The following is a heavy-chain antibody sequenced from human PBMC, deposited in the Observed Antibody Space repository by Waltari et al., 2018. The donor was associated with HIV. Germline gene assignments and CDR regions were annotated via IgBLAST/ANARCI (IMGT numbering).Heavy chain of an antibody. CDR1: GFTLSTYT. D-gene: IGHD1-26*01. V-gene: IGHV3-21*02. Sequence: MQLVESGGGLVKPGGSRRLSCATSGFTLSTYTMTWVRQTPGKGRDLISSSTSTSRSIFSSDSTKGRFIISRDNAQNSLSLQMTSLTAEDTAVYFCVADLGGSHDSWGQGTLVTVSS. J-gene: IGHJ4*02. CDR3: VADLGGSHDS. CDR2: STSTSRSI.